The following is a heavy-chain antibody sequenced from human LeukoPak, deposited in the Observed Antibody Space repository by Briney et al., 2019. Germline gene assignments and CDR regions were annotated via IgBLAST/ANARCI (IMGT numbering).Heavy chain of an antibody. Sequence: SETLSLTCAVYGGSFSGYYWSWIRQPPGKGLEWLGEINQSGSTNYNPSLKSRVTISVDTYTTQFSLKLSSVTAADTAVYYCARGGGAAADYSYYYMDVWGKGTTVTVSS. CDR3: ARGGGAAADYSYYYMDV. CDR2: INQSGST. J-gene: IGHJ6*03. V-gene: IGHV4-34*01. CDR1: GGSFSGYY. D-gene: IGHD6-13*01.